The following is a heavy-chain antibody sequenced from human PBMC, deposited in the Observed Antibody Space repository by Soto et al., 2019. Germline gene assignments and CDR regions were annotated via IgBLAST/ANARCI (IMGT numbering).Heavy chain of an antibody. J-gene: IGHJ4*02. CDR1: GFTFSSYA. CDR3: AKDRGGYDYIWGSYRYAAFDY. D-gene: IGHD3-16*02. Sequence: EVQLLESGVGLVQPGGSLRLSCAASGFTFSSYAMSWVRQAPGKGLEWVSAISGSGGSTYYADSVKGRFTISRDNSKDTLYLQMNSLRADDTAVYYCAKDRGGYDYIWGSYRYAAFDYGGQGTLVTVSS. V-gene: IGHV3-23*01. CDR2: ISGSGGST.